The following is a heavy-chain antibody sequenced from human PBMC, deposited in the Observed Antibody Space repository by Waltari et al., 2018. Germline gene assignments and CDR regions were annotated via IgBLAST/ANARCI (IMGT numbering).Heavy chain of an antibody. CDR2: ISYDGSNK. D-gene: IGHD3-3*01. CDR3: ARGVNWFDP. V-gene: IGHV3-30-3*01. CDR1: GFTFSSYA. J-gene: IGHJ5*02. Sequence: QVQLVESGGGVVQPGRSLRLSCAASGFTFSSYAMHWFRQAPGKGLEWVAVISYDGSNKYYADSVKGRFTISRDKSKNTLYLQMNSLRAEDTAVYYCARGVNWFDPWGQGTLVTVSS.